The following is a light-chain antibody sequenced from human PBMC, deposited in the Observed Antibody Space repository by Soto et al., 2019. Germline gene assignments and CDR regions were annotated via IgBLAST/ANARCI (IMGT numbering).Light chain of an antibody. CDR1: QSISMY. J-gene: IGKJ1*01. V-gene: IGKV1-39*01. Sequence: DIQMTQSPSSLSASVGDRVTITCRASQSISMYLNWYQQKPGQAPKLLIYAASNLQTGVSSRFSGSGSGTDFTLTISSLQPEDFATYYCQQSYSTPPTFGQGTTVEIK. CDR2: AAS. CDR3: QQSYSTPPT.